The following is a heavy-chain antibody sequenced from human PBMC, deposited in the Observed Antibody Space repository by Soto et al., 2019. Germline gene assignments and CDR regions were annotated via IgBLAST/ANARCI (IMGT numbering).Heavy chain of an antibody. CDR3: ARGYCSGGSCYRGDWFDP. J-gene: IGHJ5*02. CDR2: ISAYNGNT. V-gene: IGHV1-18*01. D-gene: IGHD2-15*01. Sequence: QVQLVQSGAEVKKPGASVKVSCKASGYTFTSYGISWVRQAPGQGLEWMGWISAYNGNTNYAQKLQGRVTMTTDTCTSTAYMELRSLRSDDTAVYYCARGYCSGGSCYRGDWFDPWGQGTLVTVSS. CDR1: GYTFTSYG.